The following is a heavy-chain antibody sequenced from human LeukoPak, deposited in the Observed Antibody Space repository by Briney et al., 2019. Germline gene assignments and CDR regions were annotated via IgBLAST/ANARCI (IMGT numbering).Heavy chain of an antibody. CDR3: ARESGYYDSSGREIDY. V-gene: IGHV4-61*01. Sequence: SETLSLTCTVSGDSVRTSNYYWSWIRQPPGKGLEWIVYIYYSGSTNYNPSLKSRVTISVDTSKNQFSLKLSSVTAADTAVYYCARESGYYDSSGREIDYWGQGTLVTVSS. J-gene: IGHJ4*02. D-gene: IGHD3-22*01. CDR1: GDSVRTSNYY. CDR2: IYYSGST.